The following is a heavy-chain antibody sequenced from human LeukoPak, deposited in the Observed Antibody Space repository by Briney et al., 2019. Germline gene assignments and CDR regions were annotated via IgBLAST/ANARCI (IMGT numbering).Heavy chain of an antibody. CDR3: ARVIASGNWFDP. Sequence: SSETLSLACTVSGGSISSSSYYWGWIRQPPGKGLEWIGSIYYSGSTYYNPSLKSRVTISVDPSKNQFSLKLSSVTAADTAVYYCARVIASGNWFDPWGQGTLVTVSS. J-gene: IGHJ5*02. V-gene: IGHV4-39*01. CDR2: IYYSGST. CDR1: GGSISSSSYY. D-gene: IGHD2-21*01.